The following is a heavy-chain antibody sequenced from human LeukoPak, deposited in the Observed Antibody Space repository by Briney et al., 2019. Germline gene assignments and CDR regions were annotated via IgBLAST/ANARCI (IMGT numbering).Heavy chain of an antibody. CDR2: IYYSGST. CDR3: ARDVYSSSSWGYYYYYMDV. D-gene: IGHD6-6*01. J-gene: IGHJ6*03. Sequence: SETLSLTCTVSGGSISSYYWSWIRQPPGKGLEWIGYIYYSGSTNYNPSLKSRVTISVDTSKNQFSLKLSSVTAADTAVYYCARDVYSSSSWGYYYYYMDVWGKGTTVAVSS. V-gene: IGHV4-59*01. CDR1: GGSISSYY.